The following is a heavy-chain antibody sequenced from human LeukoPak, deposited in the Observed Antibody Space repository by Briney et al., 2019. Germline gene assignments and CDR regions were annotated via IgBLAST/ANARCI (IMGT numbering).Heavy chain of an antibody. J-gene: IGHJ4*02. CDR3: AKGDPPTYYDILTGQDY. D-gene: IGHD3-9*01. Sequence: GGSLRLSCAASGFSFSGYYMSWIRQAPGKGLEWVAGISAGGGSTYYADSVKGRFTISRDNSKNMLYLQLNSLRAEDTAVYYCAKGDPPTYYDILTGQDYWGQGTLVTVSS. CDR1: GFSFSGYY. V-gene: IGHV3-23*01. CDR2: ISAGGGST.